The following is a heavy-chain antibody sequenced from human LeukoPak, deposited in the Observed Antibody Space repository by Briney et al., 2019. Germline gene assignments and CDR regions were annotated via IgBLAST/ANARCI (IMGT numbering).Heavy chain of an antibody. J-gene: IGHJ4*02. V-gene: IGHV4-34*01. D-gene: IGHD2-2*01. CDR3: ARKRYCSSTSCRRGVGSFDY. Sequence: PSETLSLTCAVYGGSFSGYYWSWIRQPPGKGLEWIGEINHSGSTNYNPSLESRVTISVDTSKNQFSLKLSSVTAADTAVYYCARKRYCSSTSCRRGVGSFDYWGQGTLVTVSS. CDR1: GGSFSGYY. CDR2: INHSGST.